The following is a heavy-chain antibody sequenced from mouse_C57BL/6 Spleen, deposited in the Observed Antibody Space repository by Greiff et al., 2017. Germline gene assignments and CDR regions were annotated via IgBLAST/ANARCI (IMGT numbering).Heavy chain of an antibody. V-gene: IGHV1-69*01. D-gene: IGHD1-1*01. Sequence: QVQLQQPGAELVMPGASVKLSCKASGYTFTSYWMHWVKQRPGQGLEWIGEIDPSDSYTNYNQKFKGKATLTADKSSSTAYMELRSLTSEDSAVYFCARTHYYGSPPFAYWGQGTLVTVSA. CDR2: IDPSDSYT. CDR3: ARTHYYGSPPFAY. CDR1: GYTFTSYW. J-gene: IGHJ3*01.